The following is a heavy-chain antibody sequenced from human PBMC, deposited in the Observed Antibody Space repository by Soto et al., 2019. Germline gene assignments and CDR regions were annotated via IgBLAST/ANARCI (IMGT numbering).Heavy chain of an antibody. CDR3: ARGLSYYDRSGHYSEPLDY. V-gene: IGHV4-59*01. D-gene: IGHD3-22*01. CDR2: IYYSGST. J-gene: IGHJ4*02. Sequence: QVQLQESGPGLVKPSETLSLTCTVSGGPISSYYWSWIRQPPGKGLEWIGYIYYSGSTSYNPSLKRRDTISVDMSRNQFSLKLTTVTAADTAVYYCARGLSYYDRSGHYSEPLDYWGQGTLVTVSS. CDR1: GGPISSYY.